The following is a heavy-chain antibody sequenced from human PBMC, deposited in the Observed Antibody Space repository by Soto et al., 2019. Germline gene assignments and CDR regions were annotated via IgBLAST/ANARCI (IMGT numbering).Heavy chain of an antibody. CDR1: GGSFSGYY. J-gene: IGHJ4*02. D-gene: IGHD2-8*02. V-gene: IGHV4-34*01. CDR3: ARDKITGLFDY. Sequence: QVQLQQWGAGLLKPSETLSLTWAVYGGSFSGYYWTWIRQPPGTGLEWIGEINHSGSTNYNPSLKSRVTISVDTSKNQFSLKLTSVTAAYTAVYYCARDKITGLFDYWGQGTLVTVSS. CDR2: INHSGST.